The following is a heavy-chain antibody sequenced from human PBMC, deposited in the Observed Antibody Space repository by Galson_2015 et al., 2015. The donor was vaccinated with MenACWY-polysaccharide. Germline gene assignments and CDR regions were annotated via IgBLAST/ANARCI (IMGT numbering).Heavy chain of an antibody. V-gene: IGHV4-39*07. CDR3: ARAAHYEPFNI. CDR1: GASITTGLYY. J-gene: IGHJ3*02. Sequence: SLTCSVSGASITTGLYYLGWLRQLPGKGLEWIGSIFCNGNTYYNPSLESRAAVSADTSKSQFFLRLTSMTAANTAVYFCARAAHYEPFNIWGQGTLVTVSS. CDR2: IFCNGNT. D-gene: IGHD3-22*01.